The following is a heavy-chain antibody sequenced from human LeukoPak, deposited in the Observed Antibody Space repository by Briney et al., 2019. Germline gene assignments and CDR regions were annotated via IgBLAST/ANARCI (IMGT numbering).Heavy chain of an antibody. V-gene: IGHV1-2*02. CDR2: INPNSGGT. CDR3: ARVSDILTGVESG. D-gene: IGHD3-9*01. CDR1: GYTFTGYY. Sequence: ASVKVSCKASGYTFTGYYMHWVRQAPGQGLEWMGWINPNSGGTNYAQKFQGRVTMTRDTSISTAYMELSRLRSDDAAVYYCARVSDILTGVESGWGQGTLVTVSS. J-gene: IGHJ4*02.